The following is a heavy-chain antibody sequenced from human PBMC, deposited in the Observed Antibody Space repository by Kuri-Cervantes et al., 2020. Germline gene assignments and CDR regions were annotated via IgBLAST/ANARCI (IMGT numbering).Heavy chain of an antibody. V-gene: IGHV3-21*01. CDR3: ARGPPNDY. Sequence: GGSLRLSCAGPGFTFSSYSMSWVRQAPGKGLEWVSSISSSSNYIYYADSVKGRFTISRDNAKSSLYLQMNSLRAEDTAAYYCARGPPNDYWGQGTLVTVSS. CDR2: ISSSSNYI. CDR1: GFTFSSYS. J-gene: IGHJ4*02.